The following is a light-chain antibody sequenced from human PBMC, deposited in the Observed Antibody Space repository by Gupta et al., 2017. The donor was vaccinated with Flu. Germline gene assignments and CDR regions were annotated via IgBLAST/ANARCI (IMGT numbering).Light chain of an antibody. V-gene: IGKV1-5*03. J-gene: IGKJ2*01. CDR1: QSISSL. Sequence: DIQMTQFPSTLSASVGDRVTITCRASQSISSLLAWYQQKPGKAPKILIYKTSSLKSGVPSRFSGSGSGTEFTLTINSLQPDESATYYWQFHHTFGQGTKLKIK. CDR3: QFHHT. CDR2: KTS.